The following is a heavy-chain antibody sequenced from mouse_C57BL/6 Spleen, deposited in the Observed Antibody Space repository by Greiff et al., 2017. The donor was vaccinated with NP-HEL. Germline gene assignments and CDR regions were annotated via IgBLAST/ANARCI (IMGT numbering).Heavy chain of an antibody. CDR1: GYSITSGYY. D-gene: IGHD1-1*01. Sequence: EVQLQESGPGLVKPSQSLSLTCSVTGYSITSGYYWNWIRQFPGNKLEWMGYISYDGSNNYNPSLKNRISITRDTSKNQFFLKLNSVTTEDTATYYCAREGRWDYFDYWGQGTTLTVSS. CDR3: AREGRWDYFDY. J-gene: IGHJ2*01. CDR2: ISYDGSN. V-gene: IGHV3-6*01.